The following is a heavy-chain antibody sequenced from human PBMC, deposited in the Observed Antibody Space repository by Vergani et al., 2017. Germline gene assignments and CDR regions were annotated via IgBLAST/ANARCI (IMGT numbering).Heavy chain of an antibody. Sequence: QVTLQESGPVLVKPTETLTLTCTVSGFSLSNARMGVSWIRQPPGKALEWLAHIFSNDEKSYSTSLKSRLTISKDTSKSQVVLTMTNMDPVDTATYYCARIVDDFWSGYYLIDYWGQGTLVTVSS. D-gene: IGHD3-3*01. CDR1: GFSLSNARMG. V-gene: IGHV2-26*01. CDR2: IFSNDEK. CDR3: ARIVDDFWSGYYLIDY. J-gene: IGHJ4*02.